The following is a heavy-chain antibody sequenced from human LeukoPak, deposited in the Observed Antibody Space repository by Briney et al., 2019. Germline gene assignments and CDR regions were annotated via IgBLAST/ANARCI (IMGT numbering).Heavy chain of an antibody. D-gene: IGHD6-13*01. CDR2: INYGGST. V-gene: IGHV4-39*07. CDR1: GGSVSSSHY. Sequence: SETLSLTCTVSGGSVSSSHYWGWIRQPPGKGLEWIGSINYGGSTYYNASLRSRVTTSVDTSKNQFSLKLSSVTAADTAVYYCARIIGDRSSWPRFDYWGQGTLVTVSS. J-gene: IGHJ4*02. CDR3: ARIIGDRSSWPRFDY.